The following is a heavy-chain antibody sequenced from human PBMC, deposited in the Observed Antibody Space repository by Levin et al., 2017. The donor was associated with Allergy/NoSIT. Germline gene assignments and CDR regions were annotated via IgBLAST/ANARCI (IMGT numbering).Heavy chain of an antibody. Sequence: LSLTCAASGFTFSSYGMHWVRQAPGKGLEWVAVISYDGSNKYYADSVKGRFTISRDNSKNTLYLQMNSLRAEDTAVYYCAKDGPVTTGLDYWGQGTLVTVSS. D-gene: IGHD4-11*01. CDR1: GFTFSSYG. CDR3: AKDGPVTTGLDY. J-gene: IGHJ4*02. V-gene: IGHV3-30*18. CDR2: ISYDGSNK.